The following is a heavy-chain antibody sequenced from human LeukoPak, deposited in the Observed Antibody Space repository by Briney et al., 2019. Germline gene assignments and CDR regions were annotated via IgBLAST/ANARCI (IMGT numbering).Heavy chain of an antibody. CDR1: GFTFSSYG. J-gene: IGHJ6*03. V-gene: IGHV3-30*02. Sequence: GGSLRLSCAASGFTFSSYGMHWVRQAPGKGLEWVAFIRYDGSNKYYADSVKGRFTISRDNSKNTLYLQMNSLRAEDTAVYYCAKGKALSLPYYYYYMDVWGKGTTVTISS. CDR2: IRYDGSNK. CDR3: AKGKALSLPYYYYYMDV. D-gene: IGHD3-16*02.